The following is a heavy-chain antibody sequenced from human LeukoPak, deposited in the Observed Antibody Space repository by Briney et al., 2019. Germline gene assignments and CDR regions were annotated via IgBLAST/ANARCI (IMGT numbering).Heavy chain of an antibody. Sequence: ASVKVSRKASGYTFTSYYMHWVRQAPGQGLEWMGIINPSGGSTSYAQKFQGRVTMTRDTSTSTVYMELSSLRSEDTAVYYCARASTSGRFDPWGQGTLVTVSS. CDR1: GYTFTSYY. CDR3: ARASTSGRFDP. CDR2: INPSGGST. J-gene: IGHJ5*02. D-gene: IGHD1-1*01. V-gene: IGHV1-46*01.